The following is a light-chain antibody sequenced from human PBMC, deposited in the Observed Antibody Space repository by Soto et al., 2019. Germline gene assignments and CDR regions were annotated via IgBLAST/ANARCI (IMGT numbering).Light chain of an antibody. CDR2: EVS. Sequence: QSVLTQPGSVSGSPGQSITISCTGTSSDVGSYNYVSWYQQHPGKAPKLMIYEVSDRPSGISSRFSGSKSGNTASLTISGLQTEDEADYYCSSYTSTSTLFGTGTKVTAL. CDR3: SSYTSTSTL. CDR1: SSDVGSYNY. J-gene: IGLJ1*01. V-gene: IGLV2-14*01.